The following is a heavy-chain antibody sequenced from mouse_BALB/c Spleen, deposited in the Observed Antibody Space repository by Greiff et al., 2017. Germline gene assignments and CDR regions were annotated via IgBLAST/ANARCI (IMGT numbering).Heavy chain of an antibody. CDR1: GFTFSSYT. Sequence: EVKLVESGGGLVKPGGSLKLSCAASGFTFSSYTMSWVRQTPEKRLEWVATISSGGSYTYYPDSVKGRFTISRDNAKNTLYLQMSSLKSEDTAMYYCTRADGHWYFDVWGAGTTVTVSS. CDR3: TRADGHWYFDV. CDR2: ISSGGSYT. D-gene: IGHD2-3*01. J-gene: IGHJ1*01. V-gene: IGHV5-6-4*01.